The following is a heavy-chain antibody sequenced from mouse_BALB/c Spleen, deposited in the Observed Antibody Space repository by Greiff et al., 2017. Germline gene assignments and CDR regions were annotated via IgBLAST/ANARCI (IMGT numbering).Heavy chain of an antibody. D-gene: IGHD1-2*01. CDR1: GFTFSSFG. J-gene: IGHJ3*01. V-gene: IGHV5-17*02. Sequence: EVKLVESGGGLVQPGGSRKLSCAASGFTFSSFGMHWVRQAPEKGLEWVAYISSGSSTIYYADTVKGRFTISRDNPKNTLFLQMTSLRSEDTAMYYCARDYYGQGWFAYWGQGTLVTVSA. CDR3: ARDYYGQGWFAY. CDR2: ISSGSSTI.